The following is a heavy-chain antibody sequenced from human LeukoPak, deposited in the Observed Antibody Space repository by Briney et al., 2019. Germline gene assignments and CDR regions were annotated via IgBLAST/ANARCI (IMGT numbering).Heavy chain of an antibody. CDR2: INHSGST. CDR1: GGSFSGYY. Sequence: PSETLSLTCAVYGGSFSGYYWSWIRQPPGKGLEWIGEINHSGSTNYNPSLKSRVTISVDTSKNQFSLKLSSVTAADTAMYYCARDPSGYYPYFDYWGQGTLVTVSS. D-gene: IGHD3-3*01. V-gene: IGHV4-34*01. J-gene: IGHJ4*02. CDR3: ARDPSGYYPYFDY.